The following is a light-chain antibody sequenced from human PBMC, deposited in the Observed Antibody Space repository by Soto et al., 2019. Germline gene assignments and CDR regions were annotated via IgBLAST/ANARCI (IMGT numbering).Light chain of an antibody. Sequence: DLQMTQSPSSLSASVGDRVTVTCRASQSIDTYLNWYQQRPGQAPKLLIYVASTLQSGVPSRFSGSGSGTHFTLTISSLQPEDFATYYCQQNQDIPPTFDQGTRVERK. CDR1: QSIDTY. J-gene: IGKJ1*01. CDR2: VAS. CDR3: QQNQDIPPT. V-gene: IGKV1-39*01.